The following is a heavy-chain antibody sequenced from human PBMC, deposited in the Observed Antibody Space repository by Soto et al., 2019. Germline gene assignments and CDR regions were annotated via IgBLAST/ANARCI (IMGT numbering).Heavy chain of an antibody. D-gene: IGHD6-13*01. V-gene: IGHV3-7*01. CDR2: IKQDGSEK. CDR1: GFTFSSYW. CDR3: ARDTGIAAAGTLDY. Sequence: GESLKISCAASGFTFSSYWMSWVRQAPGKGLEWVANIKQDGSEKYYVDSVKGRFTISRDNAKNSLYLQMNSLRAEDTAVYYCARDTGIAAAGTLDYWGQGTLVTVSS. J-gene: IGHJ4*02.